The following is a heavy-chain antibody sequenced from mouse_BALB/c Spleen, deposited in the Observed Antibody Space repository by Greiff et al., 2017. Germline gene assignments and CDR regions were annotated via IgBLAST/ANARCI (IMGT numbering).Heavy chain of an antibody. CDR2: IYPYNGGT. J-gene: IGHJ2*01. V-gene: IGHV1S29*02. D-gene: IGHD1-2*01. Sequence: EVQLQQSGPELVKPGASVKISCKASGYTFTDYNMHWVKQSHGQSLEWIGYIYPYNGGTGYNQKFKSKATLTVDNSSSTAYMELRSLTSEDSAVYYCARSYYGYGEGFDDWGQGTTLTVAA. CDR1: GYTFTDYN. CDR3: ARSYYGYGEGFDD.